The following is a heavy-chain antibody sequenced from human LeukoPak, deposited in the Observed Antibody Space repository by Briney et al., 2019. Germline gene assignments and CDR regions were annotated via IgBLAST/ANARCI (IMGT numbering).Heavy chain of an antibody. CDR2: IIPIFGIA. D-gene: IGHD2-2*01. V-gene: IGHV1-69*04. Sequence: ASVKVSCKASGGTFSSYATSWVRQAPGQGLEWMGRIIPIFGIANYAQKFQGRVTITADKSTSTAYMELSSLRSEDTAVYYCVSSTSSGYYYYYYGMDVWGQGTTVTVSS. CDR1: GGTFSSYA. J-gene: IGHJ6*02. CDR3: VSSTSSGYYYYYYGMDV.